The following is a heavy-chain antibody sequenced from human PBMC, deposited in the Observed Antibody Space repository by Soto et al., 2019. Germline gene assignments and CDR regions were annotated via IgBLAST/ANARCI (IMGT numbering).Heavy chain of an antibody. V-gene: IGHV4-30-4*01. D-gene: IGHD4-17*01. Sequence: QVQLQESGPGLVKPSQTLSLTCTVSGGSINSGDYYWSWIRQPPGKGLEWIGYIYHSGSTHYTPSLKSRVTISVDTSKNQFSLRLSSVTAADTAVYYCASDPGYGDYAPRYWGQGTLVTVAS. CDR2: IYHSGST. CDR3: ASDPGYGDYAPRY. CDR1: GGSINSGDYY. J-gene: IGHJ4*02.